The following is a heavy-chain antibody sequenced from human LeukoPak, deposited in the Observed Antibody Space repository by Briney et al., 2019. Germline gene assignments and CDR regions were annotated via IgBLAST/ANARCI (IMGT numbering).Heavy chain of an antibody. CDR2: IYHTGNT. D-gene: IGHD6-13*01. J-gene: IGHJ4*02. CDR3: ARARESMATAGSYFDY. CDR1: GGSISSGDYS. Sequence: SQTLSLTCAVSGGSISSGDYSWSWIRQPPGNGLEWIGYIYHTGNTNYNPSLKSRVTISVARSKNQFSLRLSSVTAADTAVYYCARARESMATAGSYFDYWAREPWSPSP. V-gene: IGHV4-30-2*01.